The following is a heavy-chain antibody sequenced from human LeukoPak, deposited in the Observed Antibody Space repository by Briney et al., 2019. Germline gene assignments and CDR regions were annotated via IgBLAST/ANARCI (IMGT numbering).Heavy chain of an antibody. J-gene: IGHJ4*02. D-gene: IGHD3-22*01. Sequence: SETLSLTCAVYGGSFSGYYWSWIRQPPGKGLEWIGEINHSGSTNYNPSLKSRVTISVDTSKNQFSLKLSSVTAADTAVYYCARVSSSGILDYWGQGTLVTVSS. CDR1: GGSFSGYY. V-gene: IGHV4-34*01. CDR2: INHSGST. CDR3: ARVSSSGILDY.